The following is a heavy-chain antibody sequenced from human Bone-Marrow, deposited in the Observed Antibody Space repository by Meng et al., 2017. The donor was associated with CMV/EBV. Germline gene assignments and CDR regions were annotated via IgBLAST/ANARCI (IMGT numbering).Heavy chain of an antibody. CDR1: GFILNDYW. D-gene: IGHD3-22*01. J-gene: IGHJ4*02. CDR3: ARSLFDSNDPFDY. V-gene: IGHV3-7*01. CDR2: IKQDGSEK. Sequence: GESLKISCAASGFILNDYWMTWIRQAPGKGLEWVAKIKQDGSEKYYVDSVKGRFTISRDNAKNSLYLQMNSLRADDTAVYYCARSLFDSNDPFDYWGKGTVVTVSS.